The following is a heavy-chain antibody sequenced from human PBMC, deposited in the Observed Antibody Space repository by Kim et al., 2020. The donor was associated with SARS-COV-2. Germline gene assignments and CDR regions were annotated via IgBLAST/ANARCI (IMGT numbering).Heavy chain of an antibody. V-gene: IGHV1-24*01. D-gene: IGHD6-6*01. CDR3: ATAPALVRDGWFDP. J-gene: IGHJ5*02. CDR1: GYTLTELS. CDR2: FDPEDGET. Sequence: ASVKVSCKVSGYTLTELSMHWVRQAPGKGLEWMGGFDPEDGETIHAQKFQGRVTMTEDTSTDTAYMELSSLRSEDTAVYYCATAPALVRDGWFDPRGQGNLVTVSS.